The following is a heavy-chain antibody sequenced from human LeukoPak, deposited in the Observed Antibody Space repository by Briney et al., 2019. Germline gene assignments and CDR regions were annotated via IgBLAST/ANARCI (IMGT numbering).Heavy chain of an antibody. CDR3: AREGDTAMAEAYYYYGMDV. V-gene: IGHV3-66*01. D-gene: IGHD5-18*01. Sequence: GRSLRLSCAASGFTFDDYAMHWVRQAPGKGLEWVSVIYSGGSTYYADSVKGRFTISRDNSKNTLYLQMNSLRAEDTAVYYCAREGDTAMAEAYYYYGMDVWGQGTTVTVSS. J-gene: IGHJ6*02. CDR2: IYSGGST. CDR1: GFTFDDYA.